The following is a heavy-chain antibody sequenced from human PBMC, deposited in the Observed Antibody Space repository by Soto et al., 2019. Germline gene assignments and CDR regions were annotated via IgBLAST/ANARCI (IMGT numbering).Heavy chain of an antibody. J-gene: IGHJ4*02. CDR3: VAENCSSTSCQDPYYFDY. CDR2: IVVGSGNT. V-gene: IGHV1-58*01. CDR1: GFTFTSSA. D-gene: IGHD2-2*01. Sequence: GASVKVSCKASGFTFTSSAVQWVRQARGQRLEWIGWIVVGSGNTNYAQKFQERVTITRDMSTSTAYMELSSLRSEDTAVYYCVAENCSSTSCQDPYYFDYWGQGTLVTVSS.